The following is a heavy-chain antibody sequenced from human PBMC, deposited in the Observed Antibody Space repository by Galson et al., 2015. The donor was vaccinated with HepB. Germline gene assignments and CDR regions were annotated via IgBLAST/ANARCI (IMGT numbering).Heavy chain of an antibody. CDR1: GGSIITAGHY. CDR3: ATYSIADYDGFDI. Sequence: TLSLTCTVSGGSIITAGHYRAWIRQHPGRGLEWIGYIFHTGSTTYNPSLASRITMSVDTSKSQFSLKLTSMTAADTAVYFWATYSIADYDGFDIWGQGTLVTVSS. J-gene: IGHJ3*02. CDR2: IFHTGST. V-gene: IGHV4-31*03. D-gene: IGHD4-11*01.